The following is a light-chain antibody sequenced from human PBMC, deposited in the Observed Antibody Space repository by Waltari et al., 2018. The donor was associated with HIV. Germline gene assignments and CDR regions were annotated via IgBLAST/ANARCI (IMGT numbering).Light chain of an antibody. CDR3: CSYTGSSTRRPYV. Sequence: QSALTQPASVSGSPGQSITISCTGTSSDVGSYNLVSWYQQHPGKAPKGMIYEGSKRPSGFSNRFAVSKSCNTASLTTSVLQAEDDADYYCCSYTGSSTRRPYVFGTGTKVTVL. CDR1: SSDVGSYNL. CDR2: EGS. J-gene: IGLJ1*01. V-gene: IGLV2-23*01.